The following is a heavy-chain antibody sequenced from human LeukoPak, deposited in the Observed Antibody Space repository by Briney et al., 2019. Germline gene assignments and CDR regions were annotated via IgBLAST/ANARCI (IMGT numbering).Heavy chain of an antibody. CDR2: ISDYNGNT. CDR1: GYTFTSYG. D-gene: IGHD6-19*01. Sequence: GASVKVSCKASGYTFTSYGISWVRPAPGQGLEWMGWISDYNGNTNYAQKLQGRVTITTDTSTSTAYMELRSLRSDDTAVYYCARVAVAGISPFDYWGQGTLVTVSS. J-gene: IGHJ4*02. V-gene: IGHV1-18*01. CDR3: ARVAVAGISPFDY.